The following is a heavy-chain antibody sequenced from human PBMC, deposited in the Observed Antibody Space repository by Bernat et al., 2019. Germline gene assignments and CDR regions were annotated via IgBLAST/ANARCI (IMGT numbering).Heavy chain of an antibody. D-gene: IGHD3-3*01. CDR3: AKDRGGITIFRYYYYGMDV. CDR2: ISYDGSNK. J-gene: IGHJ6*02. V-gene: IGHV3-30*18. CDR1: GFTFSSYG. Sequence: QVQLVESGGGVVQPGRSLRLSCAASGFTFSSYGMHWVRQAPGKGLEWVAVISYDGSNKDYADSVKGRFTISRDNSKNTLYLQMNSLRAEDTAVYYCAKDRGGITIFRYYYYGMDVWGQGTTVTVSS.